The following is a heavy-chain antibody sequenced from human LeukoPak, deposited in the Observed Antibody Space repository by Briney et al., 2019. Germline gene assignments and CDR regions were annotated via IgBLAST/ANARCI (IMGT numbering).Heavy chain of an antibody. Sequence: ASVKVSCKVSGYTLTELSMHWVRQAPGKGLEWMGGFDPEDGETIYAQKFQGRVTMTEDTSTDTAYMELSSLRSGDTAVYYCATVPMPYGDRDYYFDYWGQGTLVTVSS. J-gene: IGHJ4*02. V-gene: IGHV1-24*01. D-gene: IGHD4-17*01. CDR3: ATVPMPYGDRDYYFDY. CDR2: FDPEDGET. CDR1: GYTLTELS.